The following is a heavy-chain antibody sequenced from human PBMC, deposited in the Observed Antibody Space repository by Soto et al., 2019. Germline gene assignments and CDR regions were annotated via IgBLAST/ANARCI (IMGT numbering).Heavy chain of an antibody. Sequence: QVQLVESGGGVVQPGRSLTLSCAASGFIFSSYAMHWVRQAPGKGLEWVAVISYDGSNKYYADSVKGRFTISRDNSKNTLYLQMNSLRVEDTAVYYCAKDRDYSGSYYFDYWGQGTLVSVSS. CDR2: ISYDGSNK. D-gene: IGHD1-26*01. CDR1: GFIFSSYA. J-gene: IGHJ4*02. V-gene: IGHV3-30*18. CDR3: AKDRDYSGSYYFDY.